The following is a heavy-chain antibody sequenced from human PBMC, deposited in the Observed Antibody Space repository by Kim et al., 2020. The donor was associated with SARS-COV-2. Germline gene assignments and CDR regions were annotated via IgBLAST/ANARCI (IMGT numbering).Heavy chain of an antibody. CDR2: K. Sequence: KIYADSVKGRFTISRDNSRNTLSLQMSSLRAEDTAVYYCAKDKGKYYFDYWGQGTLVTVSS. CDR3: AKDKGKYYFDY. V-gene: IGHV3-33*06. J-gene: IGHJ4*02.